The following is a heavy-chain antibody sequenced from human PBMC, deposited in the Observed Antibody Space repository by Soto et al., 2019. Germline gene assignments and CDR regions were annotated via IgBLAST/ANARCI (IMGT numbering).Heavy chain of an antibody. CDR1: GASISGYH. J-gene: IGHJ5*02. CDR3: ARYGSGSSVWFEP. Sequence: SETLSLTCTVSGASISGYHWSWIRQFPGQGLECLGYISYSGATNYNPSLKSRVSMSIDTSKNQFSLQLNSVTAADTAVYYCARYGSGSSVWFEPWGQGTLVTVSS. CDR2: ISYSGAT. V-gene: IGHV4-59*08. D-gene: IGHD3-10*01.